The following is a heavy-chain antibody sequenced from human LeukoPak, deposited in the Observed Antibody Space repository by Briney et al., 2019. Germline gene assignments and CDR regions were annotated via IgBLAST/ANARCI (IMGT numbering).Heavy chain of an antibody. D-gene: IGHD6-13*01. Sequence: GGTLRLSCAASGFTFSSYGMSWVRQAPGKGLEWVSVISGSSSTIYYADSVKGRFTISRDNAKNSLYLQMNSLRAEDTAVYYCARGYSSSWYDVYYWGQGTLVTVSS. CDR3: ARGYSSSWYDVYY. CDR2: ISGSSSTI. J-gene: IGHJ4*02. V-gene: IGHV3-48*01. CDR1: GFTFSSYG.